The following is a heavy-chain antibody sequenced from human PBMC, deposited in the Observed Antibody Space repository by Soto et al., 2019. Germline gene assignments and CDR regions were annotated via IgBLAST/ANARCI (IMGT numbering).Heavy chain of an antibody. V-gene: IGHV4-59*01. CDR2: IYDSGSP. Sequence: SETLSLTCTISGGSISVYYWSWIRQPPGQALEWIGYIYDSGSPYYNPSLRSRVIISADTSKNQISLKLASATAADTAVYYCARGVGSSPPRYWGRGTLVTVSS. CDR3: ARGVGSSPPRY. J-gene: IGHJ4*02. CDR1: GGSISVYY. D-gene: IGHD1-26*01.